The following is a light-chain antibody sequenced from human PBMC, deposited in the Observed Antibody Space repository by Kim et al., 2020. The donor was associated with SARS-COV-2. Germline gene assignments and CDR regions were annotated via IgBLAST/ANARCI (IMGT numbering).Light chain of an antibody. Sequence: GQRVTISCSGSGSNIGSNTVNWYQQLPGTAPKLLIYYNDQRPSGVPDRFSGSKSGTSASLAISGLQSEDEADYYCAAWDDNLQGVVFGGGTQLTVL. V-gene: IGLV1-44*01. CDR3: AAWDDNLQGVV. CDR1: GSNIGSNT. CDR2: YND. J-gene: IGLJ2*01.